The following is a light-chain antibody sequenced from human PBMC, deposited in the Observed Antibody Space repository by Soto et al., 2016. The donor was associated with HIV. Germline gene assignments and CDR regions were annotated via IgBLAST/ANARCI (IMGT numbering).Light chain of an antibody. CDR2: GKN. J-gene: IGLJ1*01. V-gene: IGLV3-19*01. CDR3: NSRDSSDNHNYV. CDR1: SLGKYY. Sequence: SSELTQDPAVSVALGQTVRITCQGDSLGKYYASWYQQKPGQAPVLVIYGKNNRPSGIPDRFSGSNSVNTASLTITGAQAEDEADYYCNSRDSSDNHNYVFGTGTKVTVL.